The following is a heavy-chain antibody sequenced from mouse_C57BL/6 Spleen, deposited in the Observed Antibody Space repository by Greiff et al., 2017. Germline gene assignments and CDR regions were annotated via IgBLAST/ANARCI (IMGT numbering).Heavy chain of an antibody. CDR3: ARGGYDYDRFAY. J-gene: IGHJ3*01. CDR1: GFNIKDYY. D-gene: IGHD2-4*01. V-gene: IGHV14-2*01. Sequence: EVQLQQSGAELVKPGASVKLSCTASGFNIKDYYMHWVKQRTEQGLEWIGRIDPEDGETKYAPKFQGKATLTADTSSNTAYLQLSSLTSEDTAVYYCARGGYDYDRFAYWGQGTLVTVSA. CDR2: IDPEDGET.